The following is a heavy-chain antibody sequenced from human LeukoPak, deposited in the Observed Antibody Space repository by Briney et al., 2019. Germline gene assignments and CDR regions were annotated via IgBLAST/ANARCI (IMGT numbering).Heavy chain of an antibody. J-gene: IGHJ4*02. V-gene: IGHV1-69*13. CDR1: GGTFSSYA. CDR2: IIPIFGTA. CDR3: ARGGSIVVVVAATYYFDY. D-gene: IGHD2-15*01. Sequence: SVKVSCKASGGTFSSYAISWVRQAPGQGLEWMGGIIPIFGTANYAQKFQGRVTITADESTSTAYMELSSLRSEGTAVYYCARGGSIVVVVAATYYFDYWGQGTLVTVSS.